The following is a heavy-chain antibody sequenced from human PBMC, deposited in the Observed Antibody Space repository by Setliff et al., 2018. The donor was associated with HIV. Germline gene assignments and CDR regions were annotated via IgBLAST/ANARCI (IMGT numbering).Heavy chain of an antibody. CDR2: INPNSGGT. CDR3: TRQTYYYGSGRYFPPDY. D-gene: IGHD3-10*01. J-gene: IGHJ4*02. CDR1: GYIFTDYY. Sequence: GASVKVSCKASGYIFTDYYMHWVRQAPGQELGWMGRINPNSGGTNYAQKFQGRVTMTRDTSISTAYTELSSLRSEDTAVYYCTRQTYYYGSGRYFPPDYWGQGTLVTVSS. V-gene: IGHV1-2*06.